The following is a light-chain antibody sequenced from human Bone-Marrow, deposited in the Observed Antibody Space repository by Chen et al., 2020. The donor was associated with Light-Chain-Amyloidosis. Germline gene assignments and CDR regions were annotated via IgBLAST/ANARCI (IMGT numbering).Light chain of an antibody. Sequence: QSALTQPASASGSPGQSITIPRTGTSSDVGGYNYVSWYQQHPGKAPKLMIYDVSNRPSGVSNRFSGSKSGNTASLTISGLQAEDEADYYCSSYTSSSTLGVFGGGTKLTVL. CDR1: SSDVGGYNY. J-gene: IGLJ3*02. CDR3: SSYTSSSTLGV. V-gene: IGLV2-14*01. CDR2: DVS.